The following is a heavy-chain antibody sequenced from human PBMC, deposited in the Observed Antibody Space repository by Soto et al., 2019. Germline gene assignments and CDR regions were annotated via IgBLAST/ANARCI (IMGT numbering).Heavy chain of an antibody. CDR2: IYWNDDR. V-gene: IGHV2-5*01. D-gene: IGHD3-22*01. CDR1: GFSLSTSGVG. CDR3: PHSGRWPGDYYLGMGV. Sequence: QITLKESGPTLVKPTQTLTVTCTFSGFSLSTSGVGVGWIRQPPGKALEWLALIYWNDDRRYSPSLKSRLTITRYTSKDQAVLTMTNMDPVNTATYYCPHSGRWPGDYYLGMGVSGQGTTVAVAS. J-gene: IGHJ6*02.